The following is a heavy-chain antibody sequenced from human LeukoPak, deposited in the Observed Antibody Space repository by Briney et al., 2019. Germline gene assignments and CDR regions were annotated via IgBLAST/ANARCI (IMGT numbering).Heavy chain of an antibody. CDR3: ARVPIEDILEWLFDDY. Sequence: ASVKVSCKASGYTFTSYYMHWVRQAPGQGLEWMGWISAYNGNTNYAQKLQGRVTMTTDTSTSTAYMELRSLRSDDTAVYYCARVPIEDILEWLFDDYWGQGTLDTVSS. CDR1: GYTFTSYY. D-gene: IGHD3-3*01. V-gene: IGHV1-18*04. CDR2: ISAYNGNT. J-gene: IGHJ4*02.